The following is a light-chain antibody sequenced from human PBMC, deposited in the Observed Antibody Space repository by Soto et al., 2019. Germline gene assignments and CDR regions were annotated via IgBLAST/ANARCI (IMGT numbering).Light chain of an antibody. CDR2: DVT. CDR1: SSDIGSSKY. J-gene: IGLJ2*01. Sequence: QSALTQPASMSGSPGQSITISCTGSSSDIGSSKYVSWYQQHPGKVPRLMIYDVTTRPSGIPNRFSGSKSGNTASLTISGLLPEDEADYSCASYSSDTSVIFGGGTKLTVL. V-gene: IGLV2-14*03. CDR3: ASYSSDTSVI.